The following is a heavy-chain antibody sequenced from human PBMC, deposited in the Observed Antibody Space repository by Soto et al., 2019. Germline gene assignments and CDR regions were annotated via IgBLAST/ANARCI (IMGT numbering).Heavy chain of an antibody. J-gene: IGHJ6*02. CDR1: GFTFSSYG. CDR3: ARNDDFWSGYRYGMDV. V-gene: IGHV3-33*01. CDR2: IWYDGSNK. D-gene: IGHD3-3*01. Sequence: PGGSLRLSCAASGFTFSSYGMHWVRQAPGKGLEWVAVIWYDGSNKYYADSVKGRFTISRDNSKNTLYLQMNSLRAEDTAVYYCARNDDFWSGYRYGMDVWGQGTTVTVSS.